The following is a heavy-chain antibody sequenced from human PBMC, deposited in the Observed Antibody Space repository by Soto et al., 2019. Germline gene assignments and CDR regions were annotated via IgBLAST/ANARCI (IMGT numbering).Heavy chain of an antibody. D-gene: IGHD2-2*01. CDR2: IYYSGST. V-gene: IGHV4-31*03. CDR3: ARALDPGESSTTFAFDI. Sequence: QVQLQESGPGLVKPSQTLSLTCTVSGGSISSGGYYWSWIRQHPGKGLEWIGYIYYSGSTYYNPSLKSRVTISVDTSKNQFSLKLSSVTAADTAVYYCARALDPGESSTTFAFDIWGQGTMVTVSS. J-gene: IGHJ3*02. CDR1: GGSISSGGYY.